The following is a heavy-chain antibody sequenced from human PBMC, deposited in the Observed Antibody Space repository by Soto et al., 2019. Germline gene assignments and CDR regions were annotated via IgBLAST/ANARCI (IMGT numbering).Heavy chain of an antibody. Sequence: EVQLVESGGGLVKPGGSLRLSCAASGFTFSSYSMNWVRQAPGKGLEWVSSISSSSSYIYYADSVKGRFTISRDNAKNSLYLQMNSVRAEDTAVYYCARGKNDSSGYYYNHYWGQGTLVTVSS. D-gene: IGHD3-22*01. CDR2: ISSSSSYI. CDR1: GFTFSSYS. CDR3: ARGKNDSSGYYYNHY. J-gene: IGHJ4*02. V-gene: IGHV3-21*01.